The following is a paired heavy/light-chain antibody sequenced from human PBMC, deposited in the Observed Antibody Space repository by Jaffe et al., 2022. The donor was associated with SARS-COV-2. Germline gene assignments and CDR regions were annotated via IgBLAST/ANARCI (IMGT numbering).Light chain of an antibody. Sequence: QSVPTQPPSVSGAPGQTVTISCTGTTSNIGAGYDVHWYQHLPGTAPRLLIYGDNNRPSGVPDRFSGSKSGTSASLAISGLRAEDEADYYCLSYDSSLRGMSFGGGTKLTVL. CDR3: LSYDSSLRGMS. J-gene: IGLJ2*01. CDR1: TSNIGAGYD. CDR2: GDN. V-gene: IGLV1-40*01.
Heavy chain of an antibody. J-gene: IGHJ5*02. Sequence: QVQLVQSGAEVKRPGDSVKLSCKASGYTFTTYYMHWVRQAPGQGLEWLGVISPIAGTTNFAQMLQGRLTVTRDTSTATVYMELSSLRSEDTAVYYCAGGLGYTDRLDPWGQGTLVTVSS. CDR3: AGGLGYTDRLDP. D-gene: IGHD3-16*02. CDR2: ISPIAGTT. CDR1: GYTFTTYY. V-gene: IGHV1-46*04.